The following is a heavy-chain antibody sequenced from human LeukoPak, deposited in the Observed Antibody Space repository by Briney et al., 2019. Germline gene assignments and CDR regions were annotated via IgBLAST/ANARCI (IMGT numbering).Heavy chain of an antibody. J-gene: IGHJ6*03. V-gene: IGHV3-7*01. CDR1: GFTFSSYW. D-gene: IGHD3-10*01. CDR3: ARDTMGGPSYYYYYMDV. CDR2: IKQDGSEK. Sequence: GGSLRLSCAASGFTFSSYWMSWVRQAPGKGLEWVANIKQDGSEKYYVDSVKGRFTISRDNAKNSLYLQVNSLRAEDTAVYYCARDTMGGPSYYYYYMDVWGKGTTVTVSS.